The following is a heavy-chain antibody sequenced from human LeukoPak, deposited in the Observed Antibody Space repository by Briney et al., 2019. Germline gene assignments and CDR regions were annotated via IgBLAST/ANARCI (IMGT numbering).Heavy chain of an antibody. CDR1: GFSIENDW. D-gene: IGHD3-10*01. CDR2: VKSYNAGGTT. CDR3: TLVQGWGAGSYFLDY. J-gene: IGHJ4*02. Sequence: GGSLRLSCAASGFSIENDWMSWVRQVPGKGLEWVGRVKSYNAGGTTHYAAPVKGRFIISRDDSKNMLYLQMDSLKTEDTAVYYCTLVQGWGAGSYFLDYWGQGALVTVSS. V-gene: IGHV3-15*01.